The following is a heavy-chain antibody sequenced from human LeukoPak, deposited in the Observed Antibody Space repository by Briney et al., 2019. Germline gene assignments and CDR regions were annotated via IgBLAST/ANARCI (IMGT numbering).Heavy chain of an antibody. CDR2: ISGSGGST. Sequence: GGSLRLSCAASGFTFSSYGMSWVRQAPGKGLEWVSAISGSGGSTYYADSVKGRFTISRDNSKNTLYLQMNSLRAEDTAVYYCARDQGSYDSFDYWGQGTLVTVSS. CDR3: ARDQGSYDSFDY. V-gene: IGHV3-23*01. CDR1: GFTFSSYG. D-gene: IGHD5-18*01. J-gene: IGHJ4*02.